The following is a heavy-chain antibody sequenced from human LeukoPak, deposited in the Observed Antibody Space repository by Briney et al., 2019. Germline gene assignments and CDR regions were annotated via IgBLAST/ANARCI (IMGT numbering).Heavy chain of an antibody. D-gene: IGHD6-13*01. Sequence: SETRSLTCTVYGGSISSYYWSWIRQPPGKGLEWIGYIYDSGSTNYNPSLKSRVTISVDTSKNQFPLKLSSVTAADTAVYYCASGSGIEAAGTGFDYWGQGTLVTVS. CDR1: GGSISSYY. CDR2: IYDSGST. J-gene: IGHJ4*02. V-gene: IGHV4-59*08. CDR3: ASGSGIEAAGTGFDY.